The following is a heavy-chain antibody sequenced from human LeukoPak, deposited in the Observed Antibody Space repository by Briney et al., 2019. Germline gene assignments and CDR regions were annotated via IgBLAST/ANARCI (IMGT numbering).Heavy chain of an antibody. CDR3: AMYSSGWYKNY. Sequence: PSETLSLTCAVSGYSISSGYYWGWIRQPPGKGLEWIGGIYHSGSTYYNPSLKSRVTISVDTSKNQFSLKLTSVTAADTAVYYCAMYSSGWYKNYWGQGTLVTVSS. V-gene: IGHV4-38-2*01. CDR1: GYSISSGYY. CDR2: IYHSGST. J-gene: IGHJ4*02. D-gene: IGHD6-19*01.